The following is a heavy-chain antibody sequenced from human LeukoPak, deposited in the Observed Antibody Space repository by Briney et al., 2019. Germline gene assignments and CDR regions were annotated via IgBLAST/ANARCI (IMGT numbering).Heavy chain of an antibody. D-gene: IGHD4-17*01. V-gene: IGHV3-48*01. CDR3: VRKDGDDAFDI. J-gene: IGHJ3*02. Sequence: GGSLRLSCAASRFTFSTYSMNWVRQAPGRGLEWVSYISSTSTNIYYKDSVKGRFTISRDNAKNSLYLQMTSLRAEDTAVYYCVRKDGDDAFDIWGQGTMVTVSS. CDR1: RFTFSTYS. CDR2: ISSTSTNI.